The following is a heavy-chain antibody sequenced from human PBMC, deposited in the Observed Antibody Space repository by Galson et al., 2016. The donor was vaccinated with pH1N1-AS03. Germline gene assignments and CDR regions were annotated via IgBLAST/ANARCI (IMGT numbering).Heavy chain of an antibody. CDR3: AREECSSSSCRRDQNYYMDV. D-gene: IGHD2-2*01. CDR2: ITLPLGIA. J-gene: IGHJ6*03. Sequence: SVKVSCKASGGSFSSFSINWVRQAPGQGLEWMGRITLPLGIAQYAQRFQGRVTITADKSTSTAYMDLNTLISEDTAMYYCAREECSSSSCRRDQNYYMDVWGKGTPVTVSS. V-gene: IGHV1-69*02. CDR1: GGSFSSFS.